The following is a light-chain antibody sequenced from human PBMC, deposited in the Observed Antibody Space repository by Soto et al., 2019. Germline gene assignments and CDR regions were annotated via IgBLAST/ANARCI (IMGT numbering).Light chain of an antibody. CDR1: QSVSSN. CDR3: QKFSRYQLN. CDR2: GAS. Sequence: EIVMTQSPATLSVSPGERATLSCRASQSVSSNLAWYQQKPGQAPRLLIYGASTRATGIPARFSGSGYGTEFTITISSLQSEDFAVYYCQKFSRYQLNFGGRNKVDIK. J-gene: IGKJ4*01. V-gene: IGKV3-15*01.